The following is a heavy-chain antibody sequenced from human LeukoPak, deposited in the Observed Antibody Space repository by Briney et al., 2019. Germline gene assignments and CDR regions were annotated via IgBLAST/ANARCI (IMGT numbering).Heavy chain of an antibody. CDR3: ARDSVSSYGYLFDY. D-gene: IGHD5-18*01. J-gene: IGHJ4*02. CDR1: GFTFSSNY. CDR2: IYSGGST. Sequence: PGGSLTLSCAASGFTFSSNYMSWVRQAPGKGLEWVSVIYSGGSTYYADSVKGRFTISRDNSKNTLYLQMNSLRAEDTAVYYCARDSVSSYGYLFDYWGQGTLVTVSS. V-gene: IGHV3-66*02.